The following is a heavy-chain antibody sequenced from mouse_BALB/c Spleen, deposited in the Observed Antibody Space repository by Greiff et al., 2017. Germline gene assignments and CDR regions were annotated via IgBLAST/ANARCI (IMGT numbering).Heavy chain of an antibody. CDR1: GYSITSDYA. V-gene: IGHV3-2*02. CDR3: ARGYGPGYAMDY. Sequence: DVQLQESGPGLVKPSQSLSLTCTVTGYSITSDYAWNWIRQFPGNKLEWMGYISYSGSTSYNPSLKSRISITRDTSKNQFFLQLNSVTTEDTATYYCARGYGPGYAMDYWGQGTSVTVSS. CDR2: ISYSGST. J-gene: IGHJ4*01. D-gene: IGHD2-10*02.